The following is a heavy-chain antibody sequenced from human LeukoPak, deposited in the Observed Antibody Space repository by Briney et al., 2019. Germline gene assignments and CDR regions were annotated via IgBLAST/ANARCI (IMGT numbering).Heavy chain of an antibody. CDR1: GFTFSSYS. D-gene: IGHD6-19*01. Sequence: SGGSLKLSCAASGFTFSSYSMNWVRQAPGKGLEWVSSISSSSSYIYYADSVKGRFTISRDNAKNSLYLQMNSLRAEDTAVYYCARVPSSGWFPLDYWGQGTLVTVSS. V-gene: IGHV3-21*01. CDR3: ARVPSSGWFPLDY. CDR2: ISSSSSYI. J-gene: IGHJ4*02.